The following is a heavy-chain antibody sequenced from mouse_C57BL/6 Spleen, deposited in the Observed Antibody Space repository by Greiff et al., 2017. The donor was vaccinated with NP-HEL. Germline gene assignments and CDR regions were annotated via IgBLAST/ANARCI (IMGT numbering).Heavy chain of an antibody. CDR1: GYTFTSYW. D-gene: IGHD2-2*01. J-gene: IGHJ3*01. CDR3: ARDYGYDRRGFAY. Sequence: QVQLQQPGAELVKPGASVKMSCKASGYTFTSYWITWVKQRPGQGLEWIGDIYPGSGSTNYNEKFKSKATLTVDTSSSTAYMQLSSLTSEDSAVYYCARDYGYDRRGFAYWGQGTLVTVSA. V-gene: IGHV1-55*01. CDR2: IYPGSGST.